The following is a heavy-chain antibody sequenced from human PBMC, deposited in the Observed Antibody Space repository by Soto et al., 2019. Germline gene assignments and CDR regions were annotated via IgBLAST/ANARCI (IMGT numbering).Heavy chain of an antibody. D-gene: IGHD6-6*01. J-gene: IGHJ3*02. CDR1: GFTFRNFA. CDR3: ARGPIAARPPHDAFAI. Sequence: QPGGSLGLSCAPSGFTFRNFAMSCVRQAPGKGLEWLSTISASGGTTYSVDSVKGRFTISRDNSKNTLYLQMNSLRAEDTAVYYCARGPIAARPPHDAFAIWGQGTMVTVSS. V-gene: IGHV3-23*01. CDR2: ISASGGTT.